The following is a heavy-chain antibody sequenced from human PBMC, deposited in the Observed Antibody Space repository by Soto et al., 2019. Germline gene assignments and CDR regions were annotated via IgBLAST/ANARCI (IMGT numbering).Heavy chain of an antibody. CDR3: ARRSGNCSGGSCPDNWHDY. J-gene: IGHJ4*02. D-gene: IGHD2-15*01. CDR2: IYYSGST. Sequence: SETLSLTCTVSGGSISSGSYSWDWIRQPPGKGLEWIGTIYYSGSTFYNPSLKSRVTLSIDTSKNQFSLKLSSVTAADTAVYHCARRSGNCSGGSCPDNWHDYWGQGTLVTVSS. V-gene: IGHV4-39*01. CDR1: GGSISSGSYS.